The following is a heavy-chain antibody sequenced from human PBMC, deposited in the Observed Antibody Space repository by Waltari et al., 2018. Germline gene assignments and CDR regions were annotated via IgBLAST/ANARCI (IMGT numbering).Heavy chain of an antibody. V-gene: IGHV4-59*01. CDR2: IYYSGST. J-gene: IGHJ4*02. CDR1: GGSISSYY. D-gene: IGHD5-12*01. Sequence: QVQLQESGPGLVKPSETLSLTCTFSGGSISSYYWSWIRQPPGKGLEWIGYIYYSGSTNYNPSLKSRVTISVDTSKNQFSLKLSSVTAADTAVYYCARSDIVATIGSYWGQGTLVTVSS. CDR3: ARSDIVATIGSY.